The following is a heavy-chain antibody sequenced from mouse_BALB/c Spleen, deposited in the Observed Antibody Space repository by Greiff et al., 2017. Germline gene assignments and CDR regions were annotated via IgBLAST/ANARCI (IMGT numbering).Heavy chain of an antibody. V-gene: IGHV2-9*02. J-gene: IGHJ1*01. CDR3: ARAPDYYGSSYVRYFDV. D-gene: IGHD1-1*01. Sequence: VQLVESGPGLVAPSQSLSITCTVSGFSLTSYGVHWVRQPPGKGLEWLGVIWAGGSTNYNSALMSRLSISKDNSKSQVFLKMNSLQTDDTAMYYCARAPDYYGSSYVRYFDVWGAGTTVTVSS. CDR1: GFSLTSYG. CDR2: IWAGGST.